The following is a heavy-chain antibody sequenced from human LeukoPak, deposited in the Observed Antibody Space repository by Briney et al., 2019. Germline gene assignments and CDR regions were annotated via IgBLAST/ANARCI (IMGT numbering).Heavy chain of an antibody. J-gene: IGHJ4*02. CDR1: GGSISHYY. V-gene: IGHV4-59*01. CDR2: IYYSGST. Sequence: SETLSLTCTVSGGSISHYYWSWIRQPPGKGLEWIGYIYYSGSTNYNPSLKSRVTISVDTSKNQFSLKLRSVTAADTAVYYCATTGELLGVQYFDYWGQGALVTVSS. D-gene: IGHD1-26*01. CDR3: ATTGELLGVQYFDY.